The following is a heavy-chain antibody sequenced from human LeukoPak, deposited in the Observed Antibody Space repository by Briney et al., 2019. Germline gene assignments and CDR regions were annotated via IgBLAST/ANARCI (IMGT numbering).Heavy chain of an antibody. CDR2: ISGSGGST. V-gene: IGHV3-23*01. J-gene: IGHJ5*02. CDR1: GFPFRSYA. CDR3: AKGEERWLQRTGRFDP. Sequence: PGGSLRLSCAASGFPFRSYAMSSVRQAPGKGLEWVSAISGSGGSTYYADSVKGRFTISRDNSKNTLYLQMNSLRAEDTAVYYCAKGEERWLQRTGRFDPWGQGTLVTVSS. D-gene: IGHD5-24*01.